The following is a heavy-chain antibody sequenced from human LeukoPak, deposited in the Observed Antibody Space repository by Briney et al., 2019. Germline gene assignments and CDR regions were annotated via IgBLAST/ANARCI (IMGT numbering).Heavy chain of an antibody. D-gene: IGHD3-3*01. V-gene: IGHV3-21*01. J-gene: IGHJ4*02. CDR1: GFTFSNYR. CDR3: ARGTSAIFGVVIPFDY. Sequence: PGGSLRLSCAASGFTFSNYRVNWVRQAPGKGLEWVSSISSSSSYIYYADSVKGRFTISRDNAKNSLYLQMNSLRAEDTAVYYCARGTSAIFGVVIPFDYWGQGTLVTVSS. CDR2: ISSSSSYI.